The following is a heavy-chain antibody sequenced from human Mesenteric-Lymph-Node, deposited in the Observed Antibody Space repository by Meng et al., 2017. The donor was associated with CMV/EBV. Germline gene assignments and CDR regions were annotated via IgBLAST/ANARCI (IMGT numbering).Heavy chain of an antibody. J-gene: IGHJ4*02. V-gene: IGHV3-23*01. CDR2: ISGSGGST. D-gene: IGHD2-2*02. CDR1: GFTFSSYA. CDR3: AKENLIVVPAAIGY. Sequence: GESLKISCAASGFTFSSYAMSWVRQAPGKGLEWVSAISGSGGSTYYADSVKGRFTISRDNSKNTLYLQMNSLRAEDTAVYYCAKENLIVVPAAIGYWGQGTLVTVSS.